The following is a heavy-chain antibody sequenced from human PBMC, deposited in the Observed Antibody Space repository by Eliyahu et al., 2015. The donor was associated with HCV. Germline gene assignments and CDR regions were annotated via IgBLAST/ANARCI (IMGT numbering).Heavy chain of an antibody. J-gene: IGHJ3*02. D-gene: IGHD2-15*01. CDR3: TTEDGGSSDAFDI. V-gene: IGHV3-15*07. CDR1: GFTFSNAW. CDR2: IKSKTDGGTT. Sequence: EVQLVESGGGLVKPGGSLRLSCAASGFTFSNAWMNWVRQAPGKGLEWVGRIKSKTDGGTTDYAAPVKGRFTISRDDSKNTLYLQMNSLKTEDTAVYYCTTEDGGSSDAFDIWGQGTMVTVSS.